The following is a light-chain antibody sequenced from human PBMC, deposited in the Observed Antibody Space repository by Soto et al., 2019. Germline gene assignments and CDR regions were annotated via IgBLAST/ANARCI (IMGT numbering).Light chain of an antibody. J-gene: IGKJ4*01. CDR3: QKSFISPLT. CDR2: RAA. CDR1: QSISSY. Sequence: DIQIPPYPSSLSASVGERVSMTCRASQSISSYLNWYQQKPGKAPNLLIRRAASLERGVPSRFSGSGSGTDFTLTISSLQPEDSATYFCQKSFISPLTCGGGTKGDIK. V-gene: IGKV1-39*01.